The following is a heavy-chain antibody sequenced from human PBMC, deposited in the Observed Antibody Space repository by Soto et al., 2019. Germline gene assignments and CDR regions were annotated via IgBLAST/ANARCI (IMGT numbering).Heavy chain of an antibody. CDR3: AKDPFNYDSSGYPYYFDY. CDR2: ISGSGGST. Sequence: AGGSLRLSCAASGFTFSSYAMSWVRQAPGKGLEWVSAISGSGGSTYYADSVKGRFTISRDNSKNTLYLQMNSLRAEDTAVYYCAKDPFNYDSSGYPYYFDYWGQGTTVTVSS. D-gene: IGHD3-22*01. J-gene: IGHJ4*03. CDR1: GFTFSSYA. V-gene: IGHV3-23*01.